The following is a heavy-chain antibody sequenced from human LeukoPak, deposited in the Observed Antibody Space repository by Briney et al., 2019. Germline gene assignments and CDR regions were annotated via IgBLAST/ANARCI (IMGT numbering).Heavy chain of an antibody. CDR1: GFTFSGYW. D-gene: IGHD3-22*01. Sequence: PGGSLRLSCAASGFTFSGYWMHWVRQAPGKGLVWVSRINSDGSSTNYADSVKGRFTISRDSAKNTLSLQMNSLRAEDTALYYCARSPDSSGYYDYWGQGTLVTVSS. V-gene: IGHV3-74*01. J-gene: IGHJ4*02. CDR3: ARSPDSSGYYDY. CDR2: INSDGSST.